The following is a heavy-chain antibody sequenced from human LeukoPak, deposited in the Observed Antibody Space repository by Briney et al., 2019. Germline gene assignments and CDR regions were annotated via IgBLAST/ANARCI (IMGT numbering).Heavy chain of an antibody. CDR3: ARGSTTKVSNWFDP. Sequence: SQTLSLTCTISGGYISSDSYYWSWIRQPAGKGLEWIGRIYSSGSTNYNPSLNSRVTISGDTSKNQFSLKLSSVTAADTAVYYCARGSTTKVSNWFDPWGQGTLVTVSS. V-gene: IGHV4-61*02. D-gene: IGHD1-1*01. J-gene: IGHJ5*02. CDR1: GGYISSDSYY. CDR2: IYSSGST.